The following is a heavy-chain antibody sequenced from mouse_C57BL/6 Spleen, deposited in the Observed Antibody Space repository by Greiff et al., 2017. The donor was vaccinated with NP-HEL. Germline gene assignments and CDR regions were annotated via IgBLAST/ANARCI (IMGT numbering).Heavy chain of an antibody. D-gene: IGHD1-1*01. J-gene: IGHJ4*01. CDR1: GYTFTDYE. CDR3: TRPYYYGSSYGAMDD. Sequence: QVQLQQSGAELVRPGASVTLSCKASGYTFTDYEMHWVKQTPVHGLEWIGAIDPETGGTAYNQKFKGKAILTADKSSSTAYMELRSLTSEDSAVYYCTRPYYYGSSYGAMDDWGQGTSVTVSS. V-gene: IGHV1-15*01. CDR2: IDPETGGT.